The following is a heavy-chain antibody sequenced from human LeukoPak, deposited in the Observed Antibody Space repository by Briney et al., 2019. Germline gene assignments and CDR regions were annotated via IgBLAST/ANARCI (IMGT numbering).Heavy chain of an antibody. J-gene: IGHJ5*02. V-gene: IGHV4-59*01. CDR2: IHSNGGA. CDR3: ASSNLGSLGQFDP. Sequence: SETLSLTCTVSGGSISNYYWSWIRQPPGQGLEWIGFIHSNGGANYNASLNSRATISRDTSRSQVSLKLTSVTAADTAVYYCASSNLGSLGQFDPWGQGTLVTVSS. D-gene: IGHD3-10*01. CDR1: GGSISNYY.